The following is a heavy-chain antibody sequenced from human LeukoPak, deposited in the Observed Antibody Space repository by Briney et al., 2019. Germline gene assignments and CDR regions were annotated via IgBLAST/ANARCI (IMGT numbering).Heavy chain of an antibody. D-gene: IGHD1-26*01. CDR1: GFTFSSYW. CDR2: INSDGTST. CDR3: ARGTYGLRIDNWFDP. J-gene: IGHJ5*02. V-gene: IGHV3-74*01. Sequence: PGGSLRLSCAASGFTFSSYWMHWVRQDPGKGLVWVSRINSDGTSTSYADSVKGRFTISRDNGKNTLYLQLNSLRAEDTAVYYCARGTYGLRIDNWFDPWGQGTLVTVSS.